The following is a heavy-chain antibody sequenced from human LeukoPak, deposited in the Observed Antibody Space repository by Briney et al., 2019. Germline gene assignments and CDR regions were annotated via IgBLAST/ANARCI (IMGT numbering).Heavy chain of an antibody. CDR3: AKRLDTAMALIFDY. CDR1: GFTFSSYS. D-gene: IGHD5-18*01. CDR2: ISSSSSYI. Sequence: GGSLRLSCAASGFTFSSYSMNWVRQAPGKGLEWVSSISSSSSYIYYADSVKGRFTISRDNSKNTLYLQMNSLRAEDTAVYYCAKRLDTAMALIFDYWGQGTLVTVSS. J-gene: IGHJ4*02. V-gene: IGHV3-21*01.